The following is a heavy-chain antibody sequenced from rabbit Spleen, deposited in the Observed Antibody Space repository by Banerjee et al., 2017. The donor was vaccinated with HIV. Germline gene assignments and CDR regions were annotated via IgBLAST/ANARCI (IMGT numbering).Heavy chain of an antibody. J-gene: IGHJ6*01. CDR1: GVSFSSSSY. D-gene: IGHD1-1*01. CDR3: ARDTSTSFSTYGMDL. Sequence: QSLEESGGDLVKPGASLTLTCTGSGVSFSSSSYMCWVRQAPGKGLEWIACIDTGSSGFTYFATWAKGRFTCSKTSSTTVTLQMTRLTAADTATYFCARDTSTSFSTYGMDLWGQGTLVTVS. CDR2: IDTGSSGFT. V-gene: IGHV1S40*01.